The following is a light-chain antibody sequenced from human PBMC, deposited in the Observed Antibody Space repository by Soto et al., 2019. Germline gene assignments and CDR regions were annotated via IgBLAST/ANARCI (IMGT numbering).Light chain of an antibody. V-gene: IGLV2-14*03. J-gene: IGLJ3*02. CDR3: ASYTTSDSWV. Sequence: QSVLTQPASVSGSPGQSIAISCTGTSSDVGVYNHVSWYQQHPGKAPKLMIYDVTNRHSGVSDRFSGSKSGNTASLTISGLQAEDEADYYCASYTTSDSWVFGGGTKLTVL. CDR1: SSDVGVYNH. CDR2: DVT.